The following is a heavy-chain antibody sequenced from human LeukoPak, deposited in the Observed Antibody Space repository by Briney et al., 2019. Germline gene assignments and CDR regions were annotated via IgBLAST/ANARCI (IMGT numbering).Heavy chain of an antibody. CDR3: AKDQGYYGSGSYKEYFQH. V-gene: IGHV3-72*01. Sequence: GGSLRLSCAASGFTFSDHYMDWVRQAPGKGLEWVGRTRNKANSYTTEYAASVKGRFTISRDDSKNSLYLQMNNLRAEDTAVYYCAKDQGYYGSGSYKEYFQHWGQGTLVTVSS. CDR2: TRNKANSYTT. D-gene: IGHD3-10*01. CDR1: GFTFSDHY. J-gene: IGHJ1*01.